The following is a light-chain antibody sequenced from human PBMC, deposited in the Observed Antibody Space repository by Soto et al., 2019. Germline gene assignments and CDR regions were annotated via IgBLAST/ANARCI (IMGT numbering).Light chain of an antibody. J-gene: IGLJ3*02. CDR2: GNS. CDR1: GSNIGAGYD. Sequence: QSVLTQPPSVSGAPGQRGTISCTGSGSNIGAGYDVHWYQQLPGTAPKLLIYGNSNRPSGVPDRSSGSKSGTSASLAITGFQAEDEADYYCQSYDSSLSVWVFGGGTKLTVL. V-gene: IGLV1-40*01. CDR3: QSYDSSLSVWV.